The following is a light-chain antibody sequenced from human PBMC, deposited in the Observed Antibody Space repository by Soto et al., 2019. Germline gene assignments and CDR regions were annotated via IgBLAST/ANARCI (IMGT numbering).Light chain of an antibody. V-gene: IGKV1-39*01. Sequence: IQMAQSPSSLSCFGRDKIILTLRASQSIRSYLNWYQQKPGKAPKLLIYAAATLQSGVPSRFSGSVSGTDFTLTISSLHPEHFATYSCQQSYSPPRTFGLGTRLEIK. CDR2: AAA. CDR3: QQSYSPPRT. J-gene: IGKJ5*01. CDR1: QSIRSY.